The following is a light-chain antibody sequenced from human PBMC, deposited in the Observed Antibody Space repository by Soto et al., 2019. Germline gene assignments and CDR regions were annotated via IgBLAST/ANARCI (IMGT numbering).Light chain of an antibody. J-gene: IGLJ1*01. V-gene: IGLV2-14*01. Sequence: QSALTQPASVSGSPGQSITISCTGTSSDVGGYNYVSWYQQHPGKAPKLMIYDVSNRPSGVSNRFSGSKSGNTAPLTISGLQAEDEAEYYCSSYRSSSTGVFGTGTKVTVL. CDR1: SSDVGGYNY. CDR3: SSYRSSSTGV. CDR2: DVS.